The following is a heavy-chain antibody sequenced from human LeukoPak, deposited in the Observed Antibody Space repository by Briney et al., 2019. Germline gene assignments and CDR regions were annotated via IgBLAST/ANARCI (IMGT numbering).Heavy chain of an antibody. J-gene: IGHJ6*02. CDR3: ARDGYCSGGRCYGMDV. CDR2: INTDESSR. Sequence: GGALRLSCAAPGFTLDRHAMCWVRQAPGKGLVWVARINTDESSRSYADSEKGRFTISRDNAKNTLYLQMNSLRVEDTAVYYCARDGYCSGGRCYGMDVWGQGTTVTVSS. D-gene: IGHD2-15*01. V-gene: IGHV3-74*01. CDR1: GFTLDRHA.